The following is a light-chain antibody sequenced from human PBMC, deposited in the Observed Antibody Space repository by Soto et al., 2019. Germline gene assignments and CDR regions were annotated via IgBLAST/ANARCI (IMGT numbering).Light chain of an antibody. Sequence: DIQMTQSPSSLSASVGDRVTITCRASQSISSYLNWYRQKAGKAPKLLIYAASSLQSGVPSRFSGSGSGTDFTLTISSLQPEDFATYYCQQSYSTPRTFGQGTKVDIK. J-gene: IGKJ1*01. CDR3: QQSYSTPRT. CDR1: QSISSY. CDR2: AAS. V-gene: IGKV1-39*01.